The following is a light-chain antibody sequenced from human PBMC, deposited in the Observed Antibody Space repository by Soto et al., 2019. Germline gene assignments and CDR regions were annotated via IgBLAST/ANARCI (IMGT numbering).Light chain of an antibody. CDR1: QSVTTR. V-gene: IGKV3-20*01. Sequence: IVLTQSPGTLSLSPGERVTLSCRAIQSVTTRLAWYQHKLGQAPTLLMSGASHRASGVPVRFSGSGAGTDFTLTITRLEPEDFALYYCQQYGGSPITFGLGTRLEIK. J-gene: IGKJ5*01. CDR3: QQYGGSPIT. CDR2: GAS.